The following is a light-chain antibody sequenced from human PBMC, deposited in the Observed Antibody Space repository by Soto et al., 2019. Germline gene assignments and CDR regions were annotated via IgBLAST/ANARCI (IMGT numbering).Light chain of an antibody. J-gene: IGKJ1*01. CDR3: QQYNNWWT. CDR2: FAS. V-gene: IGKV3-15*01. CDR1: QSVSSN. Sequence: EIVMTQSPATLSVSPGERDTLSCRSSQSVSSNLAWYHRNAVQAPGLLIYFASTRASDIPARFSGSGSGSDFSLTISSLQSEDFAVYYCQQYNNWWTFRQGTKVDI.